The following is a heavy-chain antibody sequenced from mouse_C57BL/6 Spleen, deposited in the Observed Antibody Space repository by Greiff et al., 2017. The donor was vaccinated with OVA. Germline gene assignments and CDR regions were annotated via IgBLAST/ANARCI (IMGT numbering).Heavy chain of an antibody. CDR2: IWSGGST. CDR1: GFSLTSYG. D-gene: IGHD1-1*01. J-gene: IGHJ2*01. V-gene: IGHV2-2*01. Sequence: VMLVESGPGLVQPSQCLSITCTVSGFSLTSYGVHWVRQSPGKGLEWLGVIWSGGSTDYNAAFISRLSISKDNSKSQVFFKMNSLQADDTAIYYCAREYGATVVFDYWGQGTTLTVSS. CDR3: AREYGATVVFDY.